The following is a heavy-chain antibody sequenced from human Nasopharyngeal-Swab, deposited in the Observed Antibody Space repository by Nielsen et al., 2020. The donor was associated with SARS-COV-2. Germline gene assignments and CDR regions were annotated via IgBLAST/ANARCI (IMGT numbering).Heavy chain of an antibody. CDR3: ARDQNYGDYAMDL. D-gene: IGHD4-17*01. CDR1: GFTFSTYG. J-gene: IGHJ6*04. V-gene: IGHV3-33*01. Sequence: GESLKISCVASGFTFSTYGMHWVRQAPGKGLEWVAVIWFYGTNTYYSDSVKGRFTISRDDSKNTLYLQMNSLRAEDTAVYYCARDQNYGDYAMDLWGRGTTVTVSS. CDR2: IWFYGTNT.